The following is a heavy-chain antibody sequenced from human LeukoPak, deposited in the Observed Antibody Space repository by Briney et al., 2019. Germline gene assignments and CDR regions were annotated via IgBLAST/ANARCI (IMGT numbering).Heavy chain of an antibody. Sequence: XXXYXXXWXXQPPGKGLEWIGYIYTSGSTNYNPSLKSRVTISVDTSKNQFSLKLSSVTAADTAVYYCARHKTTTPHYYYYYMDVWGKGXTV. CDR2: IYTSGST. D-gene: IGHD4-11*01. J-gene: IGHJ6*03. V-gene: IGHV4-4*09. CDR1: XXXYX. CDR3: ARHKTTTPHYYYYYMDV.